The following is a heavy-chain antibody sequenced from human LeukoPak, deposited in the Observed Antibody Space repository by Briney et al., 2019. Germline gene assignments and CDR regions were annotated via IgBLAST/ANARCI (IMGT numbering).Heavy chain of an antibody. Sequence: GGSLRLSCAASGSTFDDYGMSWVRQAPGKGLEWVSGINLNGGSTVYADSVKGRFTISRDNAKNSLYLQMNSLRAEDTALYYCARYDSSGPTTFDYWGQGTLVTVSS. CDR2: INLNGGST. CDR1: GSTFDDYG. D-gene: IGHD3-22*01. CDR3: ARYDSSGPTTFDY. V-gene: IGHV3-20*04. J-gene: IGHJ4*02.